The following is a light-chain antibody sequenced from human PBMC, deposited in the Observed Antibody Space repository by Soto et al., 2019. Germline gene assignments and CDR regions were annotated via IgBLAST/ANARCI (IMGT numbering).Light chain of an antibody. CDR2: EVS. J-gene: IGLJ1*01. CDR3: SSYTTVFTYV. CDR1: SSDVGLYDY. V-gene: IGLV2-14*01. Sequence: QSVLTQPASVSGCPGQSITVSCTGTSSDVGLYDYVSWYQQHPGKSPKLIVYEVSHRPSGVSSRFSGSKSGNTASLTISGLQTEDEADYYCSSYTTVFTYVFGTGTKVTVL.